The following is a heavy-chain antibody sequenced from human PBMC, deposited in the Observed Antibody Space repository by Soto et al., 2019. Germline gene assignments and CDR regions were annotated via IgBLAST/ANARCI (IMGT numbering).Heavy chain of an antibody. CDR2: IRQDGHEK. D-gene: IGHD2-2*01. J-gene: IGHJ4*02. CDR1: GFTFTSYS. CDR3: ARDLPGYCSTTNCYYYFDF. Sequence: PGGSLRLSCAVSGFTFTSYSMSWVRQAPGEGLEWVANIRQDGHEKYYVDSVRGRFTISRDNAQNSLYLQMDSLRAEDTAMYYCARDLPGYCSTTNCYYYFDFRGQGTLVTVSS. V-gene: IGHV3-7*03.